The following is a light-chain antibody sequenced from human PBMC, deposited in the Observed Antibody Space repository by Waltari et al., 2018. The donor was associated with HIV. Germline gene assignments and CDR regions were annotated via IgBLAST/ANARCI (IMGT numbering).Light chain of an antibody. V-gene: IGKV4-1*01. CDR1: RSVLYSSDNKNY. CDR2: WAS. Sequence: DIVLVQSPDSLAVSLGERASINCTSSRSVLYSSDNKNYLAWYQQKPGQPPKLLIYWASTRQSGVPERFGGSGSGTDFTLTINSLQAEDVAVYFCQQYNGTPWTFGQGTKVEI. CDR3: QQYNGTPWT. J-gene: IGKJ1*01.